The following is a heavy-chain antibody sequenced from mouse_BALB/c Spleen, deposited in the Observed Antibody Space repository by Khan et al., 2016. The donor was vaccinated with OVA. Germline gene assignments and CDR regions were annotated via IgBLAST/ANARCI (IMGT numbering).Heavy chain of an antibody. CDR3: ARSNYGSFAY. J-gene: IGHJ3*01. CDR2: ISSGGDNT. V-gene: IGHV5-9*03. CDR1: GFTFSSFT. D-gene: IGHD2-2*01. Sequence: EVELVESGGGLVKPGGSLKLSCAASGFTFSSFTMSWVRQTPEKRLEWVATISSGGDNTYYPDSVKGRFTISSDNAKNNLYLQMSSLRSEDTALYSCARSNYGSFAYWGQGTLVTVSA.